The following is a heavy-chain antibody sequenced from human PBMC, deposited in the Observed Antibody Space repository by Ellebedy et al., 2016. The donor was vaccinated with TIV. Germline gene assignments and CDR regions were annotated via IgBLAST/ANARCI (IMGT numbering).Heavy chain of an antibody. CDR1: GFTFSTYP. CDR3: ARRSTDFAFDS. CDR2: FSANGGTT. V-gene: IGHV3-23*01. Sequence: PGGSLRLSCAASGFTFSTYPMTWVRQAPGKGLEWVSIFSANGGTTYYADSVKGRFTISRDNSKNTLFLQMSSLRAEDTAVYFCARRSTDFAFDSWGQGTLVTVSS. D-gene: IGHD3/OR15-3a*01. J-gene: IGHJ4*02.